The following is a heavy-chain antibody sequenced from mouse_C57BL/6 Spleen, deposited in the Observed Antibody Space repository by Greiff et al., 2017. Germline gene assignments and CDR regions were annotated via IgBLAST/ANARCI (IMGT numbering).Heavy chain of an antibody. Sequence: EVQLQESVAGLVRPGASVTLSCTASGFTINNTYMHWMQQRPEQGLEWIGRIGPANGNAKYAPKFQGKATITADTSTNTAYLQLSSLTAEDTAIYYCASNYEAMDYWGQGTTVTVSS. D-gene: IGHD2-1*01. J-gene: IGHJ4*01. CDR1: GFTINNTY. CDR3: ASNYEAMDY. V-gene: IGHV14-3*01. CDR2: IGPANGNA.